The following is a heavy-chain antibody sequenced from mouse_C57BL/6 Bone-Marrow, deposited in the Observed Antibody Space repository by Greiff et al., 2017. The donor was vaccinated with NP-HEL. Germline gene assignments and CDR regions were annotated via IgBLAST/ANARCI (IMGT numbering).Heavy chain of an antibody. CDR1: GFTFSSYG. D-gene: IGHD2-5*01. CDR2: ISSGGSYT. V-gene: IGHV5-6*02. Sequence: DVKLVESGGDLVKPGGSLKLSCAASGFTFSSYGMSWVRQTPDKRLEWVATISSGGSYTYYPDSVKGRFTISRDNAKNTLYLQMSSLKSEDTAMYYCARRVAYYSNPYYFDYWGQGTTLTVSS. CDR3: ARRVAYYSNPYYFDY. J-gene: IGHJ2*01.